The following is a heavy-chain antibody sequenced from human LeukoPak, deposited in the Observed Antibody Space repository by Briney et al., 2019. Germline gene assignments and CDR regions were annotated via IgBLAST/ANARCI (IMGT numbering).Heavy chain of an antibody. Sequence: GGSLRLSCAASGFTFSSYAMSWVRQAPGKGLEWVSAISGSGGSTYYADSVKGRFTISRDNAKNSLYLQMNSLRAEDTAVYYCARDQYYYDSSGYYPRSYYYMDVWGKGTTVTVSS. V-gene: IGHV3-23*01. CDR1: GFTFSSYA. J-gene: IGHJ6*03. CDR3: ARDQYYYDSSGYYPRSYYYMDV. D-gene: IGHD3-22*01. CDR2: ISGSGGST.